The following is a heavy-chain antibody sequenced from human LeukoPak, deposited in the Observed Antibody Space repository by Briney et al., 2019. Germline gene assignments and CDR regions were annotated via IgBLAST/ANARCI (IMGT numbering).Heavy chain of an antibody. D-gene: IGHD3-10*01. CDR2: IYTSGST. J-gene: IGHJ5*02. CDR3: AMRGFRNWFDP. CDR1: GGSISSYY. V-gene: IGHV4-4*07. Sequence: SETLSLTCTVSGGSISSYYWSWIRQPAGKGLEWIGRIYTSGSTNYNPSLKSRVTMSIDTSKNQFSLKLSSVTAADTAVYYCAMRGFRNWFDPWGQGTLVTVSS.